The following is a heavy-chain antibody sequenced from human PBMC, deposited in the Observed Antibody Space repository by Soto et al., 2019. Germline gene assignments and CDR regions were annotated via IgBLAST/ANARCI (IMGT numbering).Heavy chain of an antibody. CDR2: IYYSGST. V-gene: IGHV4-39*01. CDR3: ARHVRGITRDIVVVPAAIGY. D-gene: IGHD2-2*01. J-gene: IGHJ4*02. CDR1: GGSISSSSYY. Sequence: PSETLSLTCTVSGGSISSSSYYWGWIRQPPGKGLEWIGSIYYSGSTYYNPSLKSRVTISVDTSKNQFSLKLSSVTAADTAVYYCARHVRGITRDIVVVPAAIGYWGQGTLVTVSS.